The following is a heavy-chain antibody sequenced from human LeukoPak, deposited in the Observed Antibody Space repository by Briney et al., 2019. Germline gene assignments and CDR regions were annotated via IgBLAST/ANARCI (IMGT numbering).Heavy chain of an antibody. V-gene: IGHV1-2*02. D-gene: IGHD6-6*01. CDR3: AREWKDSSSSLDY. J-gene: IGHJ4*02. CDR1: GYTFTGYY. Sequence: ASVKVSCKASGYTFTGYYMHWVRQAPGRGLEWMGWINPNSGGTNYAQKFQGRVTMTRDTSISTAYMELSRLRSDDTAVYYCAREWKDSSSSLDYWGQGTLVTVSS. CDR2: INPNSGGT.